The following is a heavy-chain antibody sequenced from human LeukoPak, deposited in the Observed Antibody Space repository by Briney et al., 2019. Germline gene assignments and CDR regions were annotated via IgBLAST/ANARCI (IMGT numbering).Heavy chain of an antibody. CDR1: GGSISGGSYS. D-gene: IGHD4-11*01. CDR2: IYTSGST. J-gene: IGHJ4*02. Sequence: SETLSLTCTVSGGSISGGSYSWSWIRQPTGKGLEWLGRIYTSGSTTYNPSLKSRVTISVDTSKNQFSLKLSSVTAADTAVYYCARDEGTVSSDWGQGTLVTVSS. CDR3: ARDEGTVSSD. V-gene: IGHV4-61*02.